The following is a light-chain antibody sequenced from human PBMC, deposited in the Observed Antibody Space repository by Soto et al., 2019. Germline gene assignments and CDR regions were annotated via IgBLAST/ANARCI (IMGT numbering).Light chain of an antibody. Sequence: DIKMKKSAATLSASVGDRVTITCRASQSISSWLAWYQQKPGKAPKLLIYDASSLESGVPSRFSGSGSGTEFTLTISSLQPDDFATYYCQQYNSYPWTSGQGTNADI. V-gene: IGKV1-5*01. CDR2: DAS. CDR3: QQYNSYPWT. CDR1: QSISSW. J-gene: IGKJ1*01.